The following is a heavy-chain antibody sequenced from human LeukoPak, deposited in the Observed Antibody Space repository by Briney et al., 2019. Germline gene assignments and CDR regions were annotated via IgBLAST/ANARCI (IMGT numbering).Heavy chain of an antibody. CDR3: ARGVANYYDSSGYQN. CDR2: IYSGGKT. Sequence: GGSLRLSCATSGFTVSSNYMSWVRQAPGKGLEWVSVIYSGGKTNYADSVKGRFTISRDNSKNTLYLQMNSLRAEDTAVYYCARGVANYYDSSGYQNWGQGTLVTVSS. V-gene: IGHV3-53*01. CDR1: GFTVSSNY. J-gene: IGHJ4*02. D-gene: IGHD3-22*01.